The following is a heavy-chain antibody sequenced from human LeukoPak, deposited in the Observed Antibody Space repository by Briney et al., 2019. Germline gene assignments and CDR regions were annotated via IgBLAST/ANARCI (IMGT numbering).Heavy chain of an antibody. Sequence: GGSLRLSCAASGFTFSSYSMNWVRQAPGKGLEWVSYISSSSSTIYYADSVKGRFTISRDNSKNTLFLQMNSLRAEDTAVYYCVKLSYDFWSGSFDYWGQGTLVTVSS. V-gene: IGHV3-48*04. D-gene: IGHD3-3*01. CDR3: VKLSYDFWSGSFDY. CDR1: GFTFSSYS. J-gene: IGHJ4*02. CDR2: ISSSSSTI.